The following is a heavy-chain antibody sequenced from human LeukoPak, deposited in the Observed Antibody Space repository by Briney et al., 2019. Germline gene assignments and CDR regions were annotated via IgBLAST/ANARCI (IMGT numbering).Heavy chain of an antibody. D-gene: IGHD1-26*01. CDR3: AGRGSEDVGQTPYYYVMDV. Sequence: SETLSLTCAVYGXSFSGYFWSWIRQPPGKGLEWIGEINHSGSTNYSPSLKSRVTISVDTSKNQFSLKLSSVTAADTAVYYCAGRGSEDVGQTPYYYVMDVWGQETTVTVSS. CDR1: GXSFSGYF. V-gene: IGHV4-34*01. J-gene: IGHJ6*02. CDR2: INHSGST.